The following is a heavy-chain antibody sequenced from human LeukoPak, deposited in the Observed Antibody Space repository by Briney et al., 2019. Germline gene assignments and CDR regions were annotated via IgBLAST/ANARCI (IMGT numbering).Heavy chain of an antibody. CDR1: GFTVITND. J-gene: IGHJ4*02. CDR3: ARGVEPLAANTLAY. V-gene: IGHV3-53*01. CDR2: LYSGGNT. Sequence: GGSLRLSCAASGFTVITNDMNWVRQAPGKGLEWVSVLYSGGNTKYADSVQGRFTISRDNSKNTLYLEMNSLSPDDTAAYYCARGVEPLAANTLAYWGQGTLVTVSS. D-gene: IGHD1-14*01.